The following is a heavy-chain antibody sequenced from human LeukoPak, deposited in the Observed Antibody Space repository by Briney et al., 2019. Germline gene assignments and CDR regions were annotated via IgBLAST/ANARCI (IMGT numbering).Heavy chain of an antibody. CDR2: IYYSGST. CDR3: ATVEMATIAATN. Sequence: SETLSLTCTVSGGSISSYYWSWIRQPPGKGLEWIGYIYYSGSTYYNPSLKSRVSMSVDTSRNQFSLKLSSVTAADTAVYYCATVEMATIAATNWGQGTLVTVSS. V-gene: IGHV4-59*04. J-gene: IGHJ4*02. CDR1: GGSISSYY. D-gene: IGHD5-24*01.